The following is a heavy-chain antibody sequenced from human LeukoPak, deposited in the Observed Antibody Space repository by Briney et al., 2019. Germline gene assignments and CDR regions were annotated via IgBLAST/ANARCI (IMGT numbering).Heavy chain of an antibody. D-gene: IGHD1-26*01. V-gene: IGHV5-51*01. CDR1: GYSFTSYL. CDR2: IYPGDSDT. J-gene: IGHJ4*02. Sequence: GESLKISCKASGYSFTSYLIAWVRQMPGKGLEWMGIIYPGDSDTRYSPSFQGQVTISADKSISTAYLQWSTLKASDTAMYYCARLQAGRVVGAPVDYFDYWGQGTLVTVSS. CDR3: ARLQAGRVVGAPVDYFDY.